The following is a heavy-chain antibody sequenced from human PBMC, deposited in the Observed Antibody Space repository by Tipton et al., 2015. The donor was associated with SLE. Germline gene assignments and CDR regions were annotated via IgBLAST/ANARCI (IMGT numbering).Heavy chain of an antibody. D-gene: IGHD2-21*01. CDR1: DYSISSGYY. V-gene: IGHV4-38-2*01. J-gene: IGHJ6*03. Sequence: TLSLTCAVSDYSISSGYYWGWIRQPPGKGLEWIGYIYHSGNTYYNPSFKSRVTISVDTSKNQFSLKLSSVTAADTAVYYCASGDGNYMDVWGKGTTVTVSS. CDR3: ASGDGNYMDV. CDR2: IYHSGNT.